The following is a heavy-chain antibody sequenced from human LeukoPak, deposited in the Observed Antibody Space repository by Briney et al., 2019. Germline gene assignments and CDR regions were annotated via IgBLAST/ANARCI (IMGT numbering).Heavy chain of an antibody. Sequence: PSETLSLTCTVSGGSISSSSYYWGWIRQPPGKGLEWIGSIYYSGSTYYNPSLKSRVTISVDTSKNQFSLKLSSVTAADTAVYYCARRYCSSTSCYGGGWFDPWGQGTLVTVSS. V-gene: IGHV4-39*07. D-gene: IGHD2-2*01. CDR3: ARRYCSSTSCYGGGWFDP. CDR1: GGSISSSSYY. CDR2: IYYSGST. J-gene: IGHJ5*02.